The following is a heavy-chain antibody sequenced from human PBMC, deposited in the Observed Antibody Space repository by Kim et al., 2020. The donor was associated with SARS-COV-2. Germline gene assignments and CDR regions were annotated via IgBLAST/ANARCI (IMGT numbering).Heavy chain of an antibody. CDR3: AREDSSGWYRRAFDI. D-gene: IGHD6-19*01. J-gene: IGHJ3*02. Sequence: DSVKGRFTMSRDNAKNSLYLQMNSLRAEDTAVYYCAREDSSGWYRRAFDIWGQGTMVTVSS. V-gene: IGHV3-11*06.